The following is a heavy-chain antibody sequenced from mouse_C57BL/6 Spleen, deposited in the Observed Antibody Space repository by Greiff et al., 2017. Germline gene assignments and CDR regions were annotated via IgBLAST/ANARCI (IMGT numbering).Heavy chain of an antibody. CDR1: GYTFTSYG. V-gene: IGHV1-81*01. CDR2: IYPRSGNT. D-gene: IGHD1-1*01. J-gene: IGHJ4*01. CDR3: AKNTTVVATEAMDY. Sequence: SGAELARPGASVKLSCKASGYTFTSYGISWVKQRTGQGLEWIGEIYPRSGNTYYNEKFKGKATLTADKSSSTACMELRSLTSEDSAVYFCAKNTTVVATEAMDYWGQGTSVNVSS.